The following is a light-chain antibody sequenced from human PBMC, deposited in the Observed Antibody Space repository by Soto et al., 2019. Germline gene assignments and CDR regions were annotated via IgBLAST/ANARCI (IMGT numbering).Light chain of an antibody. CDR1: SSDVGSYNL. CDR2: EGS. CDR3: CSYAGSSTALLYV. J-gene: IGLJ1*01. V-gene: IGLV2-23*01. Sequence: QSALTQPASVSGSPGQSITISCTGTSSDVGSYNLVSWYQQHPGKAPKLMIYEGSKRPSGVSNRLSGSKSGNTASLTISGLQAEDEADYYCCSYAGSSTALLYVFGTGTKVTVL.